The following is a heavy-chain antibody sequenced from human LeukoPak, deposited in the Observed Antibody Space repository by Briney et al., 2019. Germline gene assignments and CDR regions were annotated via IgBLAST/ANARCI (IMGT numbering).Heavy chain of an antibody. CDR3: ARVGYSSSWYIDY. Sequence: PGGSLRLSCAASGFTFSSYWMHWVRQAPGKGLVWVSRINSDGSTTNYADSVKGRFTISRDNAKNTLYLQINSLGAEDTAVYYCARVGYSSSWYIDYWGQGTLVTVSS. D-gene: IGHD6-13*01. CDR2: INSDGSTT. V-gene: IGHV3-74*01. CDR1: GFTFSSYW. J-gene: IGHJ4*02.